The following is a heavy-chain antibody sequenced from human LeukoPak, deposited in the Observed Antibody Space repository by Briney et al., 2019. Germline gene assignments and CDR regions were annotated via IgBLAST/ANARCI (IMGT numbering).Heavy chain of an antibody. CDR1: GVSIRSHY. V-gene: IGHV4-59*11. J-gene: IGHJ4*02. Sequence: SETLSLTCTVSGVSIRSHYWIWIRQPPGKGLEWIGHISYSGSTNYNPSLKSRVTISVDTSKNQFSMRLSSVTAADTAVYYCARDGEGDEGWDYWGQGTLVTVSS. CDR2: ISYSGST. CDR3: ARDGEGDEGWDY. D-gene: IGHD7-27*01.